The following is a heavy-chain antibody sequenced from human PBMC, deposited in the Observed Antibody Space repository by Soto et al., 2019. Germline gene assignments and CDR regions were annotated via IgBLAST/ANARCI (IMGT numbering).Heavy chain of an antibody. CDR1: GGTFTNHV. CDR2: LIPIFGAA. Sequence: QVQLVQSGAEVRKPGSSVKVSCKISGGTFTNHVISWLRQAPGQGLEWMGGLIPIFGAANLAQKFQGRVTITADESTSTVNMELSSLTSEDTAVYYCARGRSSPNFDPWGQGTLVTVSS. D-gene: IGHD6-6*01. CDR3: ARGRSSPNFDP. J-gene: IGHJ5*02. V-gene: IGHV1-69*01.